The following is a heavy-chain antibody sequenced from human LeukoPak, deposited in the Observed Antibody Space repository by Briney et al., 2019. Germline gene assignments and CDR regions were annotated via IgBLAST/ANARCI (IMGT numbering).Heavy chain of an antibody. Sequence: SVKVSCKASGFTFTSPAMQWVRQARGQRLEWIGWIVVGSGNTNYAQKFQERVTITRDMSTSTAYMELSSLRSEDTAVYYCAASPNYYDGYYYGMDVWGQGTTVTVSS. CDR2: IVVGSGNT. CDR1: GFTFTSPA. V-gene: IGHV1-58*02. CDR3: AASPNYYDGYYYGMDV. J-gene: IGHJ6*02. D-gene: IGHD3-22*01.